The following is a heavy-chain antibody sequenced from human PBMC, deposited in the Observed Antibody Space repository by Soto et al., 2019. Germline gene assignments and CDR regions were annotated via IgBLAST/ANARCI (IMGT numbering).Heavy chain of an antibody. CDR3: ARAKPTYCSSTGCYSFYFDY. D-gene: IGHD2-2*01. J-gene: IGHJ4*02. CDR1: GFTFSDHY. Sequence: GGSLRLSCAASGFTFSDHYMDWVRQAPGKGLEWVGRTRNKANRYTTEYAASVKGRFTISRDDSKNSLYLQMNSLKTEDTAVYYCARAKPTYCSSTGCYSFYFDYWGQGTLVTVSS. CDR2: TRNKANRYTT. V-gene: IGHV3-72*01.